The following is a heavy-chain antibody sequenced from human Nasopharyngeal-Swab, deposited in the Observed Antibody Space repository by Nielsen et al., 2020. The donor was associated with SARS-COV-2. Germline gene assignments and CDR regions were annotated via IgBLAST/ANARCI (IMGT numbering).Heavy chain of an antibody. D-gene: IGHD6-6*01. J-gene: IGHJ4*02. CDR2: IYYSGST. CDR1: GGSISGGGYY. V-gene: IGHV4-31*03. CDR3: ARVSGQLVLIDY. Sequence: SETLSLTCTVSGGSISGGGYYWSWIRQHPGKGLEWVGYIYYSGSTYYNPSLKSRVTISVDTSKNQFSLKLSSVTAADTAVYCCARVSGQLVLIDYWGQGTLVTVSS.